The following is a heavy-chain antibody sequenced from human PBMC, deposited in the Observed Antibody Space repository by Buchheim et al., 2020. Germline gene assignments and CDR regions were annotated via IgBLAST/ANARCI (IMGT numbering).Heavy chain of an antibody. V-gene: IGHV3-33*01. J-gene: IGHJ6*02. Sequence: QVQLVESGGGVVQPGRSLRLSCAASGFTFSSYGMHWVRQAPGKGLEWVAVIWYDGSNKYYADSVKGRFTISRDNSKNTLYLQMNGLRAEDTAVYYCARVRGSSGYYGMDVWGQGTT. CDR2: IWYDGSNK. CDR3: ARVRGSSGYYGMDV. D-gene: IGHD6-6*01. CDR1: GFTFSSYG.